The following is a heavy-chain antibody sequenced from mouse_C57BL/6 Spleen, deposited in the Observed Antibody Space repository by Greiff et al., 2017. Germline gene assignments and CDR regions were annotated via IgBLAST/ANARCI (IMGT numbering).Heavy chain of an antibody. V-gene: IGHV1-64*01. CDR2: IHPNSGST. CDR1: GYTFTSYW. CDR3: APLYYYGSSHY. D-gene: IGHD1-1*01. J-gene: IGHJ4*01. Sequence: QVQLQQSGAELVKPGASVKLSCKASGYTFTSYWMHWVKQRPGQGLEWIGMIHPNSGSTNYNEKFKSKATLTVDKSSSPAYMQLSSLTSEDSAVYYCAPLYYYGSSHYWGQGTSVTVSS.